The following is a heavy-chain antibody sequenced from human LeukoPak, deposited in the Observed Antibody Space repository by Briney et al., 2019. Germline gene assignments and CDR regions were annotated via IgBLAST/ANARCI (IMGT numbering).Heavy chain of an antibody. Sequence: GGSLRLSCAASGFTFSSYGMHWVRQAPGKGLEWVAVIWYDGSNKYYADSVKGRFTISRDNSKNTLYLQMNSLRAEDTAVYYCAREVVVPAAIMDYWGQGTLVTVSS. CDR1: GFTFSSYG. CDR2: IWYDGSNK. J-gene: IGHJ4*02. CDR3: AREVVVPAAIMDY. D-gene: IGHD2-2*02. V-gene: IGHV3-33*01.